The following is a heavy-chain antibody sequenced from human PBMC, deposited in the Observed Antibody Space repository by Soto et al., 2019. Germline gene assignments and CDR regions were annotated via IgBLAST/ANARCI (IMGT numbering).Heavy chain of an antibody. D-gene: IGHD3-9*01. CDR2: FYRGGGT. CDR1: GFFVNNHY. J-gene: IGHJ6*02. CDR3: ARDMTSFVGRHLDV. Sequence: GGSLRLSCAASGFFVNNHYMSWVRQAPGKGLEWVSVFYRGGGTYYTDSVKDRFTISRDDSKNTLYLQMNSLRAEDTAVYYCARDMTSFVGRHLDVWAQRTTVPVSS. V-gene: IGHV3-66*01.